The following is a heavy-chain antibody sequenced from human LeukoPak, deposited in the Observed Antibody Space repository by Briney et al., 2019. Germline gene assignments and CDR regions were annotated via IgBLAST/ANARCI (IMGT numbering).Heavy chain of an antibody. V-gene: IGHV3-48*04. Sequence: GGSLRLSCAASGLTFSSYSMNWVRQAPGKGLEWVSYISSSGSTIYYADSVKGRFTISRDNAKNSLYLQMNSLRAEDTAVYYCASRPSYYDFWSGYGEAFDIWGQGRMVTVSS. CDR2: ISSSGSTI. J-gene: IGHJ3*02. D-gene: IGHD3-3*01. CDR3: ASRPSYYDFWSGYGEAFDI. CDR1: GLTFSSYS.